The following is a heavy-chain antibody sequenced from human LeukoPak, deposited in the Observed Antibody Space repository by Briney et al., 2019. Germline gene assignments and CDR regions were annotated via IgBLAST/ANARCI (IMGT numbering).Heavy chain of an antibody. Sequence: SQTLSLTCAISGDSVSSNSAAWNWIRQSPSRGLEWLGRTYYRYKWYNDYAVSVKSRITIIPDTSKNQFSLQLNSVTPEDTAVYYCARGDQVGATPVADAFDIWGQGTMVTVSS. D-gene: IGHD1-26*01. CDR2: TYYRYKWYN. CDR3: ARGDQVGATPVADAFDI. CDR1: GDSVSSNSAA. V-gene: IGHV6-1*01. J-gene: IGHJ3*02.